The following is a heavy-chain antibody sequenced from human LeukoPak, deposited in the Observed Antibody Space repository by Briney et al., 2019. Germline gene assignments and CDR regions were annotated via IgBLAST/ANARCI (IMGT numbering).Heavy chain of an antibody. V-gene: IGHV3-7*01. CDR3: TRDTGGIGSYPDY. CDR2: IKQDGSEK. J-gene: IGHJ4*02. Sequence: GGSLRLSCAASGFTFRHYWMTWVRQTPGKGLEWVANIKQDGSEKYFWDSVKGRFTISRDNAKNSVYLQMNSLRVEETGVYYCTRDTGGIGSYPDYWSQGTLVTVSS. D-gene: IGHD1-26*01. CDR1: GFTFRHYW.